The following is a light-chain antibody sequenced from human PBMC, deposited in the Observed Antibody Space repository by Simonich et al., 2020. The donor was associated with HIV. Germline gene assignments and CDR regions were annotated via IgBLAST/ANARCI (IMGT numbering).Light chain of an antibody. J-gene: IGKJ3*01. Sequence: DIVMTQSPDSLAVSLGERATINCKSSQSVLNNSKHKNSLDGYQQKPVKPPKLLIYWASTRETGVPDRCRGSGSGTDFTLTISSLQAEDVAVYYCQQYYSTPLTFGPGTKVDIK. CDR3: QQYYSTPLT. CDR2: WAS. V-gene: IGKV4-1*01. CDR1: QSVLNNSKHKNS.